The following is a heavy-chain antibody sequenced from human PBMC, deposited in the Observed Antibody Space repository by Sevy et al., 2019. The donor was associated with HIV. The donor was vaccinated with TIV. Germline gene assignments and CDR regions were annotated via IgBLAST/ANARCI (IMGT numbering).Heavy chain of an antibody. CDR2: INHRGST. Sequence: SETLSLTCAVYGGSFSGYYWSWIRQPPGKGLEWIGEINHRGSTNYNPSLKSRVTISVDTSKNQFSLKLSSVTAADTAVYYCARIWDNSGYYFDYWGQGTLVTVSS. D-gene: IGHD1-20*01. CDR3: ARIWDNSGYYFDY. J-gene: IGHJ4*02. V-gene: IGHV4-34*01. CDR1: GGSFSGYY.